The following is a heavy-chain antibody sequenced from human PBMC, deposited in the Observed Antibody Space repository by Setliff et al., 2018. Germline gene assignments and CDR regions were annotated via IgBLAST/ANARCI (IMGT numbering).Heavy chain of an antibody. J-gene: IGHJ6*03. CDR1: GGSISHHY. D-gene: IGHD3-10*01. CDR3: ARALLWFGEGMDV. CDR2: MYNSGNT. V-gene: IGHV4-59*11. Sequence: KASETLSLTCAVSGGSISHHYWSWIRQPPGKGLEWVGYMYNSGNTNYNPSLRIRVAISVDKSKNQFSLKLSSVTAADTAVYYCARALLWFGEGMDVWGKGTTVTVSS.